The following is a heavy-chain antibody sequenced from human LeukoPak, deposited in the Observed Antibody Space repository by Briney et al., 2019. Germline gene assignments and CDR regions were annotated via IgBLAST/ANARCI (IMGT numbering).Heavy chain of an antibody. Sequence: SGPTLVNPTQTLTLTCTFSGFSLSSSGVGVGWIRQPPGKALEWLALIYWYDDKRYIPSLKSRVTITKDTSKNQVVLTMTNMDPVDTATYYCAHRIPARYDVLAGQYGDAFDIWGQGTMVTVSS. CDR1: GFSLSSSGVG. V-gene: IGHV2-5*01. CDR3: AHRIPARYDVLAGQYGDAFDI. J-gene: IGHJ3*02. CDR2: IYWYDDK. D-gene: IGHD3-9*01.